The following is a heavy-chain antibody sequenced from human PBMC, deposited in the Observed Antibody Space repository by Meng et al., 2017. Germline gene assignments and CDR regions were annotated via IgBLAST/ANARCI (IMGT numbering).Heavy chain of an antibody. D-gene: IGHD3-22*01. CDR2: IFYTGGT. CDR3: ARLYYYDSSGYYGERDAFDI. Sequence: SETLSLTCNVSGGSISPHYWSWIRQSPERGLEWIGYIFYTGGTNYNPSLKSRVTISVDTSKNQFSLKLSSVTAADTAVYYCARLYYYDSSGYYGERDAFDIWGQGTMVTVSS. J-gene: IGHJ3*02. CDR1: GGSISPHY. V-gene: IGHV4-59*11.